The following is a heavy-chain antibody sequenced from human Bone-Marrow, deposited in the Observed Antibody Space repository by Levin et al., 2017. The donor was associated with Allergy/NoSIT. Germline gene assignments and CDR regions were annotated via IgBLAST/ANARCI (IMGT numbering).Heavy chain of an antibody. D-gene: IGHD3-16*01. V-gene: IGHV4-59*08. Sequence: NPSETLSLTCTVSGGSISSDYWSWTRQSPGKGLEWIGYFYHGRSTKYNPSLKSRVTISIDTSRNQFSLKLTSVTAADTAVYYCTRLGPSSHYYYMDVWGKGTTVTVSS. CDR3: TRLGPSSHYYYMDV. CDR1: GGSISSDY. CDR2: FYHGRST. J-gene: IGHJ6*03.